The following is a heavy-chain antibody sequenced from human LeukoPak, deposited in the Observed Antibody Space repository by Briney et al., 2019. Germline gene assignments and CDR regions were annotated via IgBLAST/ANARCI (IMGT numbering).Heavy chain of an antibody. CDR2: IYHSGST. CDR1: GYSISSGYY. V-gene: IGHV4-38-2*01. Sequence: SETLSLTCAVSGYSISSGYYWGWIRQPPGKGLEWIGSIYHSGSTYYNPSLKSRVTISVDTSKNQYSLTLSSVTAADTAVYYCARRYSSSWYSDYWGQGTLVTVSS. J-gene: IGHJ4*02. D-gene: IGHD6-13*01. CDR3: ARRYSSSWYSDY.